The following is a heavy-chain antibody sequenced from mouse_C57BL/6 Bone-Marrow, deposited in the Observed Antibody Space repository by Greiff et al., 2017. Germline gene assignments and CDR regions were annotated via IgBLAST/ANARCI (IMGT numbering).Heavy chain of an antibody. D-gene: IGHD1-1*01. CDR1: GYTFTSYW. CDR3: ARQVLRDYYGSSPWFAD. Sequence: QVQLKESGAELAKPGASVKLSCKASGYTFTSYWMHWVKQRPGQGLEWIGYINPSSGYTKYNQKFKDKATLTADKSSSTAYMQLSSLTYEDSAVYYCARQVLRDYYGSSPWFADWGQGTLVTVSA. CDR2: INPSSGYT. V-gene: IGHV1-7*01. J-gene: IGHJ3*01.